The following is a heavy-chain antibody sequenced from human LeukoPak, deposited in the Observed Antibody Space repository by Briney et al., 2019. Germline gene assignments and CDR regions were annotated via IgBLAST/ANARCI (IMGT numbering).Heavy chain of an antibody. CDR3: ARELGGYSYGLYWFDP. CDR1: GYTFTSYY. Sequence: GASVNVSCKASGYTFTSYYMHWVRQAPGQGLEWMGIINPSGGSTSYAQKFQGRVTMTRDTSTSTVYMELSSLRSEDTAVYYCARELGGYSYGLYWFDPWGQGTLVTVSS. CDR2: INPSGGST. J-gene: IGHJ5*02. V-gene: IGHV1-46*01. D-gene: IGHD5-18*01.